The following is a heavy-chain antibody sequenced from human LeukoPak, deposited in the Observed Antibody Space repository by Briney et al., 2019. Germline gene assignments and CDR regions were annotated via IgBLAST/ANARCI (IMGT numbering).Heavy chain of an antibody. CDR1: GFXFSNYW. Sequence: PGGSLRLSCAASGFXFSNYWIHWVRQAPGKGLLWVSRITSDGSSTSHADSVKGRFTISRDNAKNTLYLQMNSLRAEDTAVYYCTRDSDSSRYTIDYWGQGALVTVSS. CDR3: TRDSDSSRYTIDY. CDR2: ITSDGSST. J-gene: IGHJ4*02. V-gene: IGHV3-74*01. D-gene: IGHD3-22*01.